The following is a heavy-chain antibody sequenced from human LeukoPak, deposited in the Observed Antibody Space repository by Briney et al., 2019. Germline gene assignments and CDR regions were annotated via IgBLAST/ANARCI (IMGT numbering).Heavy chain of an antibody. Sequence: GGSLRLSWAASGFTFSSYWMHWVRQAPGKGLVWVSRINSDGSSTSYADSVKGRFTISRDNAKNTLYLQMNSLRAEDTAVYYCARLPQAVAGSHWGQGTLVTVSS. D-gene: IGHD6-19*01. CDR1: GFTFSSYW. J-gene: IGHJ4*02. CDR3: ARLPQAVAGSH. V-gene: IGHV3-74*01. CDR2: INSDGSST.